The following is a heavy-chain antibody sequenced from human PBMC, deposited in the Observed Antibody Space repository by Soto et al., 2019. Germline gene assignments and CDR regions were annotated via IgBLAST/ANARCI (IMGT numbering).Heavy chain of an antibody. D-gene: IGHD3-3*01. CDR3: TRETYYDFWSGYYYYGMDV. CDR2: IRSKAYGGTT. Sequence: PGGSLRLSCTASGFTFGVYAMSWFRQAPGKGLEWVGFIRSKAYGGTTEYAASVKGRFTISRDDSKSIAYLQMNSLKTEDTAVYYCTRETYYDFWSGYYYYGMDVWGQGTTVTVSS. CDR1: GFTFGVYA. J-gene: IGHJ6*02. V-gene: IGHV3-49*03.